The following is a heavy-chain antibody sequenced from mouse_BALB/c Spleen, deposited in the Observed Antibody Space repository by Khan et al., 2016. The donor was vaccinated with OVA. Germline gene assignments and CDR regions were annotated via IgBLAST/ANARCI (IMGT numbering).Heavy chain of an antibody. CDR3: TRVRFDY. Sequence: QVQLKESGAELAKPGASVKMSCKASGYTFTTYWMHWVKQRPGQGLEWIGYINPTSGYTDYNEKFKDRATLSADKSSSTAYMQLSSLTSEDSAVYYSTRVRFDYWGQGTTLTVSS. CDR1: GYTFTTYW. J-gene: IGHJ2*01. CDR2: INPTSGYT. V-gene: IGHV1-7*01.